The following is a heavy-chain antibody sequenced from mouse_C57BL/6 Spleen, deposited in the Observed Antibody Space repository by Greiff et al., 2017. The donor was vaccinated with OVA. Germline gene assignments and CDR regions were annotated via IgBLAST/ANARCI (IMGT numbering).Heavy chain of an antibody. CDR2: IDPEDGDT. Sequence: VHVKQSGAELVRPGASVKLSCTASGFNIKDYYMHWVKQRPEQGLEWIGRIDPEDGDTEYAPKFQGKATMTADTSSNTAYLQRSSPTSEDTAVYYCTTCHYGSTYYFDAWGQGTTLTVSS. D-gene: IGHD1-1*01. J-gene: IGHJ2*01. CDR1: GFNIKDYY. CDR3: TTCHYGSTYYFDA. V-gene: IGHV14-1*01.